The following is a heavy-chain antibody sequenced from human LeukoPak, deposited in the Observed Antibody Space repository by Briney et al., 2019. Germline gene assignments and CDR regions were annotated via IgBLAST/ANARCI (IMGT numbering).Heavy chain of an antibody. V-gene: IGHV2-5*01. CDR3: ARAPVAVANFWSGYSSRWFDP. D-gene: IGHD3-3*01. J-gene: IGHJ5*02. CDR1: GFSLSTGGVG. Sequence: SGPTLVQPTQTLTLTCTFSGFSLSTGGVGVGWIRQPPGEALEWLALIYWNDDKRYSPSLKIRLTITKDTSKNQVVLTLTNLDPMDTATYYCARAPVAVANFWSGYSSRWFDPWGQGTLVTVSS. CDR2: IYWNDDK.